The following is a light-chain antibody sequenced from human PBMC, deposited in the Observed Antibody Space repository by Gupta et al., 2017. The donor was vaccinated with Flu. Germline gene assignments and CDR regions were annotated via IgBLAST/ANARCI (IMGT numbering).Light chain of an antibody. CDR1: QSISSY. CDR3: QQSYSTPFT. Sequence: PSSLSASVGDRVTITCRASQSISSYLNWYQQKPGKAPKLLIYAASSLQSGVPSRFSGSGSGTDFTLTISSLQPEDFATYYCQQSYSTPFTFVPGTKVDIK. J-gene: IGKJ3*01. CDR2: AAS. V-gene: IGKV1-39*01.